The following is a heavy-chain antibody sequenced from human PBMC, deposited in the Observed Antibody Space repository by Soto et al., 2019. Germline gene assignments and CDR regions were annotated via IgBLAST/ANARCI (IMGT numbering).Heavy chain of an antibody. J-gene: IGHJ4*02. D-gene: IGHD3-16*01. CDR2: IIPIFGTA. Sequence: SVKVSCKASGGTFSSYAISWVRQAPGQGLEWMGGIIPIFGTANYAQKFQGRVTITADESTSTAYMELSSLTSDDMAVYYCSRDLGAKVYFWGQGTLVTVSS. CDR1: GGTFSSYA. CDR3: SRDLGAKVYF. V-gene: IGHV1-69*13.